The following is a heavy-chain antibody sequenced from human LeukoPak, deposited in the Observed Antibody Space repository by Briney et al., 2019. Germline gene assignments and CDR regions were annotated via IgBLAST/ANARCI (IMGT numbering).Heavy chain of an antibody. J-gene: IGHJ4*02. D-gene: IGHD2-15*01. CDR2: IKPDGSAK. CDR1: GFTFSSHW. CDR3: ARIYCSGGHCYYDY. Sequence: GGFLRLSCAASGFTFSSHWMSWVRQAPGRGLDWVANIKPDGSAKYYMDSVKGRFTISRDNSQNSLSLQMNSLRVDDTAVYYCARIYCSGGHCYYDYWGQGTLVTVSS. V-gene: IGHV3-7*01.